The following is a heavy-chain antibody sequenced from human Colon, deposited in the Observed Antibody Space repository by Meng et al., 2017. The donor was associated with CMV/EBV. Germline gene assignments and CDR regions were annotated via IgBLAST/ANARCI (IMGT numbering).Heavy chain of an antibody. CDR2: INSDESKR. V-gene: IGHV3-74*01. J-gene: IGHJ3*02. CDR3: VRDRGYPDSFDI. CDR1: GFNFGPFD. D-gene: IGHD5-12*01. Sequence: EAQLVGSWGCLVQPGGSLRLSCAATGFNFGPFDMHWVRQAPGKGLVWLSHINSDESKRHYADSVKGRFTISRDNAKNTLYLQMNSLRAEDTAVYYCVRDRGYPDSFDIWGQGTMVTVSS.